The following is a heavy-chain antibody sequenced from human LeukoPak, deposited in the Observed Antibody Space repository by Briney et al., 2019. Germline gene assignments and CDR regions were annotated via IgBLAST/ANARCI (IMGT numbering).Heavy chain of an antibody. CDR3: AKTTEGGYFDY. V-gene: IGHV3-30*18. CDR2: ISYDGSNK. D-gene: IGHD1-1*01. J-gene: IGHJ4*02. Sequence: GGSLRLSCAAPGFTFSSYGMHWVRQAPGKGLEWVAVISYDGSNKYYADSVKGRFTISRDNSKNTLYLQMNSLRAEDTAVYYCAKTTEGGYFDYWGQGTLVTVSS. CDR1: GFTFSSYG.